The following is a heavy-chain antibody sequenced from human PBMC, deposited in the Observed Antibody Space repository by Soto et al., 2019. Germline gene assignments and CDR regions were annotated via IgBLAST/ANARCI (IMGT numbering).Heavy chain of an antibody. V-gene: IGHV1-69*13. CDR1: GGTFSSYA. Sequence: SVKVSCKASGGTFSSYAISWVRQAPGQGLEWMGGIIPIFGTANCAQKFQGRVTITADESTSTAYMELSSLRSEDTAVYYCARGAFVTIFGVGGINYYYGMDVWGQGNTVTVSS. CDR3: ARGAFVTIFGVGGINYYYGMDV. CDR2: IIPIFGTA. D-gene: IGHD3-3*01. J-gene: IGHJ6*02.